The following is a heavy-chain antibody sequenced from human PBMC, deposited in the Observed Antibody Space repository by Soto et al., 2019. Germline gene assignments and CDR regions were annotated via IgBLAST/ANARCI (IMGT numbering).Heavy chain of an antibody. J-gene: IGHJ1*01. CDR3: AREDESSGPAGTFHH. CDR1: GFTFSNYV. CDR2: IPSRAGDNK. Sequence: QVQLVESGGGVVQPGRSLRLSCAASGFTFSNYVIHWVRQAPGKGLEWVALIPSRAGDNKQYADSVKGRFTISRDNSKNTLSLQMDSLRAEDTAVYYCAREDESSGPAGTFHHCGQGTQVTVSS. D-gene: IGHD3-22*01. V-gene: IGHV3-30-3*01.